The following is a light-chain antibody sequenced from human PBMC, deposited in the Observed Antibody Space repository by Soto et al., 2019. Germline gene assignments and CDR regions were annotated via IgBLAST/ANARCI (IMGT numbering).Light chain of an antibody. J-gene: IGLJ3*02. CDR2: EVN. Sequence: QSVLTQPASVSGSPGQSITISCTGTSSDVGGYNYVSWYQQHPGKAPKLMIYEVNNRPLGVSNRFSGSKSGNTASLTISGLQAEDEADYYCSSFTSSSTQVLGGGTKLT. CDR1: SSDVGGYNY. V-gene: IGLV2-14*01. CDR3: SSFTSSSTQV.